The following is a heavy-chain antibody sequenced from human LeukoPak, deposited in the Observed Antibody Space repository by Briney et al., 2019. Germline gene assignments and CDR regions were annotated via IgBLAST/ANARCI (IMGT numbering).Heavy chain of an antibody. J-gene: IGHJ5*02. V-gene: IGHV1-18*04. D-gene: IGHD2-21*02. Sequence: ASVKLSCKASGYTFTSYGINWVRLAPGQGLEWMAWISVYTNYTNYAQKFQDRVTMTTDTSTSTAYMELRSLRSDDTAVYYCARDPTPTMYGDNNWFDPWGQGTLVIVSS. CDR1: GYTFTSYG. CDR3: ARDPTPTMYGDNNWFDP. CDR2: ISVYTNYT.